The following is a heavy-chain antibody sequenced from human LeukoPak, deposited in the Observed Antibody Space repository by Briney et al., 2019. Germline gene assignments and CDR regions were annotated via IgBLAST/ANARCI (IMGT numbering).Heavy chain of an antibody. CDR2: IIPIFGTA. J-gene: IGHJ4*02. CDR1: GYTFTSYD. CDR3: ARTRSSSSSWYGQFDY. D-gene: IGHD6-13*01. V-gene: IGHV1-69*06. Sequence: SVKVSCKASGYTFTSYDISWVRQAPGQGLEWMGGIIPIFGTANYAQKFQGRVTITADKSTSTAYMELSSLRSEDTAVYYCARTRSSSSSWYGQFDYWGQGTLVTVSS.